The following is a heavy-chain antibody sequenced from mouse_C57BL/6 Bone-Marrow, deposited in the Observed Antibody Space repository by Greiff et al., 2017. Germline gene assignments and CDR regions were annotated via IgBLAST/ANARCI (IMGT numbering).Heavy chain of an antibody. CDR3: ARRPCLDAMDY. J-gene: IGHJ4*01. CDR1: GYTFTSYW. Sequence: QVQLQQPGAELVRPGTSVKLSCKASGYTFTSYWMHWVKQRPGQGLEWIGVIDPSDSSTNYNQKFKGKATLTVDTSSSTAYMQRSSLTSEDSAVXYGARRPCLDAMDYWGQGTSGTVSS. CDR2: IDPSDSST. V-gene: IGHV1-59*01.